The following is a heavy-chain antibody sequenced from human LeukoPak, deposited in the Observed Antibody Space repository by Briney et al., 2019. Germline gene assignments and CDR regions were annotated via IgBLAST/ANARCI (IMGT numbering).Heavy chain of an antibody. J-gene: IGHJ4*02. Sequence: GGSLRLSCAAPGFTFGSYAMSWVRQPPGKGLEWVSTISGSGGSTYYADSLKGRFTISRGNSKNTLYLQMNSPRVEDTALYYCAKESVQAAPLDGVDGWGQGAQGTVSS. V-gene: IGHV3-23*01. CDR1: GFTFGSYA. CDR3: AKESVQAAPLDGVDG. D-gene: IGHD2-2*01. CDR2: ISGSGGST.